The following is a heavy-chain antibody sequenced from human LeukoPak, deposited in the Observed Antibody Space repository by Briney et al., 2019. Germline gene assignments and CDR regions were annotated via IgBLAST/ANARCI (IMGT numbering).Heavy chain of an antibody. D-gene: IGHD6-13*01. Sequence: SQTLSLTCTVSGGSISSGGYYWSWIRQHPGKSLEWIGYIYYSGSTYYNPSLKSRVTISVDTSKNQFSLKLSSVTAADTAVYYCARGVAAAGLDAFDIWGQGTMVTVSS. CDR1: GGSISSGGYY. CDR3: ARGVAAAGLDAFDI. V-gene: IGHV4-31*03. J-gene: IGHJ3*02. CDR2: IYYSGST.